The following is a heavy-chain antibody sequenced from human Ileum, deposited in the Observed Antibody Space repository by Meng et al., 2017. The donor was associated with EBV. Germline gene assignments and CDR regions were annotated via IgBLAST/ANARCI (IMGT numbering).Heavy chain of an antibody. CDR2: IYYSGST. J-gene: IGHJ4*02. V-gene: IGHV4-28*01. CDR3: ARNVPGTSAYYD. D-gene: IGHD3-22*01. CDR1: GYSKSSTNW. Sequence: VQRQEPGPGLVKPPEPLSPTCAVSGYSKSSTNWWGWIRQPPGKGLEWIGYIYYSGSTSYNPSLKSRVTMSVDTSKNQFSLNLNSVTAVDTAVYYCARNVPGTSAYYDWGQGTLVTVSS.